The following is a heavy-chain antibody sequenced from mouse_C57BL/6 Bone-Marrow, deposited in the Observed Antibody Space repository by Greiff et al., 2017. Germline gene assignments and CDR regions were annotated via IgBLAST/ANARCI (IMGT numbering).Heavy chain of an antibody. CDR3: ARDESGWLLRDYAMDY. CDR2: IDPNSGGT. D-gene: IGHD2-3*01. CDR1: GYTFTSYW. Sequence: QVQLQQSGAELVKPGASVKLSCKASGYTFTSYWMHWVKQRPGRGLEWIGRIDPNSGGTKYNEKFKSKATLTVDKPSSTAYMQLSSLTSEDSAVYYCARDESGWLLRDYAMDYWGQGTSVTVSS. V-gene: IGHV1-72*01. J-gene: IGHJ4*01.